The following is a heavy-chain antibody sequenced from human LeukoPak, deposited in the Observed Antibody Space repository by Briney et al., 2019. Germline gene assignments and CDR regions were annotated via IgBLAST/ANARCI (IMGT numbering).Heavy chain of an antibody. J-gene: IGHJ4*02. V-gene: IGHV4-39*07. Sequence: PSETLSLTCTVSGGSISSSSYFWGWIRQPLGKGLEWIGSIYYSGSTYYNPSLKSRVTISVDTSKNQFSLKLSSVTAADTAVYYCARLNMVRGGDFDYWGQGTLVTVSS. CDR3: ARLNMVRGGDFDY. CDR1: GGSISSSSYF. CDR2: IYYSGST. D-gene: IGHD3-10*01.